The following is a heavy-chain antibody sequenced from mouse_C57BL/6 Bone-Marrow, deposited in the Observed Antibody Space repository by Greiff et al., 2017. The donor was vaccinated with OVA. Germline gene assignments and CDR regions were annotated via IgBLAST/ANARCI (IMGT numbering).Heavy chain of an antibody. J-gene: IGHJ2*01. V-gene: IGHV1-5*01. Sequence: VQLQQSGTVLARPGASVKMSCKPSGYTFTSYWMHWVKQRPGQGLEWIGAIYPGNSDTSYNQKFKGKAKLTAVTSASTAYMELSSLTNEDSAVYYCTRRGSDYDYAVDYWGQGTTLTVSS. CDR1: GYTFTSYW. D-gene: IGHD2-4*01. CDR3: TRRGSDYDYAVDY. CDR2: IYPGNSDT.